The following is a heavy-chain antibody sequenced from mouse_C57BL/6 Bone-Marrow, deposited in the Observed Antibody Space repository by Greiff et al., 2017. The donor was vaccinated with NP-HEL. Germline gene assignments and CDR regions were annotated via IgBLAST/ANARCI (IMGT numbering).Heavy chain of an antibody. D-gene: IGHD1-1*01. CDR3: ARHEIYYGSRYAMDY. CDR2: FYPGSGSI. J-gene: IGHJ4*01. CDR1: GYTFTEYT. Sequence: VQVVESGAELVKPGASVKLSCKASGYTFTEYTIHWVKQRSGQGLEWIGWFYPGSGSIKYNEKFKDKATLTADKSSSTVYMELSRLTSEDSAVYFCARHEIYYGSRYAMDYWGQGTSVTVSS. V-gene: IGHV1-62-2*01.